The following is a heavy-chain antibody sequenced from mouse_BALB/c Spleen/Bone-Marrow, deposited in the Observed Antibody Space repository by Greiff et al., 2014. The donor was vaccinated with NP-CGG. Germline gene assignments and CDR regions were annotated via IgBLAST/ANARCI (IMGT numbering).Heavy chain of an antibody. CDR2: IRYSGST. CDR3: ARRGDRLYAMDY. D-gene: IGHD3-3*01. V-gene: IGHV3-1*02. J-gene: IGHJ4*01. Sequence: VQLKESGPDLVKPSQSLSLTCTVIGYSITSGYSWHWIRQFPGNNLEWMGYIRYSGSTGYNPSLKSRISITRDTSKNQFFLQLNSVITEDTATYYCARRGDRLYAMDYWGQGTSVTVSS. CDR1: GYSITSGYS.